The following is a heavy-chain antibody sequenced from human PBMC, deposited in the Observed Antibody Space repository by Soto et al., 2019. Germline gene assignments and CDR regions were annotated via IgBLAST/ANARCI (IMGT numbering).Heavy chain of an antibody. CDR1: GGSISSGGYY. V-gene: IGHV4-31*03. J-gene: IGHJ4*02. CDR3: ARSAAAGTSIVDY. D-gene: IGHD6-13*01. Sequence: SETLSLTCTVSGGSISSGGYYWSWIRQHPGKGLEWIGYIYYSGSTYYNPSLKSRVTISVDTSKNQFSLKLSSVTAADTAVYYCARSAAAGTSIVDYWGQGTLVTVSS. CDR2: IYYSGST.